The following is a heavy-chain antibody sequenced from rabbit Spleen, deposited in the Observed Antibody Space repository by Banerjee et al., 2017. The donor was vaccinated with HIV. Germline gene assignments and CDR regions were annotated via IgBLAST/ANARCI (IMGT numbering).Heavy chain of an antibody. CDR3: ARDTGSSFSSDGMDL. CDR2: IDAGTSGST. Sequence: QEQLAESGGGLVQPEGSLTLTCTVSGFSFSSTYYMCWVRQAPGKGLEWIGCIDAGTSGSTYYASWAKGRFTISKTASPTVTLQMTRLTAADTATYFCARDTGSSFSSDGMDLWGQGTLVTVS. D-gene: IGHD8-1*01. V-gene: IGHV1S45*01. J-gene: IGHJ6*01. CDR1: GFSFSSTYY.